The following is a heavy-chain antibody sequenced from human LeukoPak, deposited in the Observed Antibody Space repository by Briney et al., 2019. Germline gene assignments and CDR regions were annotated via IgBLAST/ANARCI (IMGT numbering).Heavy chain of an antibody. D-gene: IGHD3-3*01. CDR1: DGSISSSSYY. CDR3: ARSPHCDFWSGYGAFDI. Sequence: PSETLSLACTVSDGSISSSSYYWGWIRQHPGKGLEWIGSIYYSGSTYYNPSLKSRVTISVDTSKNQFSLKLSSVTAADTAVYYCARSPHCDFWSGYGAFDIWGQGTMVTVSS. J-gene: IGHJ3*02. CDR2: IYYSGST. V-gene: IGHV4-39*07.